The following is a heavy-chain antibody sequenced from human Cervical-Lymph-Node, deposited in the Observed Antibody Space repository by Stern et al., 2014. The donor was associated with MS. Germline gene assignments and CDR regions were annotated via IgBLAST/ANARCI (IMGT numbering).Heavy chain of an antibody. CDR2: IYTGDSDT. CDR3: ARLLYDSSGYYPSRFDY. J-gene: IGHJ4*02. D-gene: IGHD3-22*01. CDR1: GYSFTSYW. V-gene: IGHV5-51*01. Sequence: VQLVQSGAEVKKPGESLKISCKGSGYSFTSYWIGWVRQMPGKGLEWVGIIYTGDSDTRYSQSFQGQFPLSCDTSISTAYLTSRSLKASDTAMYYCARLLYDSSGYYPSRFDYWGQGTLVTVSS.